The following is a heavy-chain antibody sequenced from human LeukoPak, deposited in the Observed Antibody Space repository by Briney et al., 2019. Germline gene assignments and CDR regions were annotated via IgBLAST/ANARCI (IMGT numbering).Heavy chain of an antibody. J-gene: IGHJ4*02. Sequence: ASVKVSCKASGYTFTSYGISWVRQAPGQGLEWMGWINPNSGGTNYAQKLQGRVTMTTDTSTSTAYMELRSLRSDDTAVYYCARDSGGLLWFGELGQFDYWGQGTLVTVSS. V-gene: IGHV1-18*01. D-gene: IGHD3-10*01. CDR3: ARDSGGLLWFGELGQFDY. CDR2: INPNSGGT. CDR1: GYTFTSYG.